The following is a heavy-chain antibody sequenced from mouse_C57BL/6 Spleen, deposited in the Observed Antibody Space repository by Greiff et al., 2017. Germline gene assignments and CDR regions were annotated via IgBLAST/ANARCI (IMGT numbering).Heavy chain of an antibody. CDR1: GYAFSSYW. V-gene: IGHV1-80*01. D-gene: IGHD2-5*01. J-gene: IGHJ1*03. Sequence: QVQLQQSGAELVKPGASVKISCKASGYAFSSYWMNWVKQRPGKGLEWIGQIYPGDGDTNHNGKFKGKATLTADKSSSTAYMQLSSLTSEDSAVYFCARLDYYSNHGYFDVWGTGTTVTVSS. CDR2: IYPGDGDT. CDR3: ARLDYYSNHGYFDV.